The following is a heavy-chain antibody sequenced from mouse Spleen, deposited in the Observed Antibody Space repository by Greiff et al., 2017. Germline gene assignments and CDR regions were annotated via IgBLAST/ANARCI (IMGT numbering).Heavy chain of an antibody. CDR3: AVDRGYYFDY. CDR1: GFTFSDYG. Sequence: VQVVESGGGLVKPGGSLKLSCAASGFTFSDYGMHWVRQAPEKGLEWVAYISSGSSTIYYADTVKGRFTISRDNAKNTLFLQMTSLRSEDTAMYYCAVDRGYYFDYWGQGTTLTVSS. D-gene: IGHD2-14*01. J-gene: IGHJ2*01. V-gene: IGHV5-17*01. CDR2: ISSGSSTI.